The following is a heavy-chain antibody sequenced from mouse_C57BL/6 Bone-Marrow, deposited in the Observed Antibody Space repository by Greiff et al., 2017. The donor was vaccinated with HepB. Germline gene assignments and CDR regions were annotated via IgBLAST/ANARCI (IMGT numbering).Heavy chain of an antibody. J-gene: IGHJ2*01. Sequence: VQLQQSGAELVRPGASVKLSCTASGFNIKDDYMHWVKQRPEQGLEWIGWIDPENGDTEYASKFQGKATITADTSSNTAYLQLSSLTSEDTDVCYCAPDYGSSYGDYWGQGTTLTVSS. CDR3: APDYGSSYGDY. V-gene: IGHV14-4*01. CDR2: IDPENGDT. CDR1: GFNIKDDY. D-gene: IGHD1-1*01.